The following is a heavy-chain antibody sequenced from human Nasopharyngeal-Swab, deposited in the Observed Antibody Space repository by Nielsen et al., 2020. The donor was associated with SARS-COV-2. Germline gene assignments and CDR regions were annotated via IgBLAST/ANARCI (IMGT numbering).Heavy chain of an antibody. V-gene: IGHV1-69*13. D-gene: IGHD3-22*01. J-gene: IGHJ6*02. CDR3: AREYYYDSRGYRHYYYGMDV. CDR2: IIPIFGTA. CDR1: GGTFSSYA. Sequence: SVKVSCKASGGTFSSYAISWVRQAPGQGLEWMGGIIPIFGTANYAQKFQGRVTITADESTSTAYMELSSLRSEDTAVYYCAREYYYDSRGYRHYYYGMDVWGQGTTVTVSS.